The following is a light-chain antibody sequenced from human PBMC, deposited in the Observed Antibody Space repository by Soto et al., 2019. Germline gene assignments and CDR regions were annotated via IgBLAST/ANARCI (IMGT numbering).Light chain of an antibody. CDR1: QTISSW. V-gene: IGKV1-5*03. Sequence: DIQMAPSPSSLSASVGDRVTITGRASQTISSWLAWYQQKKGKPPKILIYKASTLKSGVPSRFSGSGSGTEFTLTISRLQPDDVATYYCQHYNSYSEAFGQGTKVDIK. J-gene: IGKJ1*01. CDR3: QHYNSYSEA. CDR2: KAS.